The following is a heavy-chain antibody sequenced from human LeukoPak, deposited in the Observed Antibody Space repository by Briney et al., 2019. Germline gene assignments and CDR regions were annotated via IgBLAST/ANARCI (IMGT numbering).Heavy chain of an antibody. CDR2: ISSGGSAI. Sequence: PGGSLRLSRAASGFSFSRYGMNCVPHAPRRGLGSVSYISSGGSAIYYTDPVKGRFTISKDNAKNSLYLQMNSLGAEDTAVYYCARDWGGYSYGYYFDCWGQGTLVTVSS. V-gene: IGHV3-48*03. CDR1: GFSFSRYG. D-gene: IGHD5-18*01. J-gene: IGHJ4*02. CDR3: ARDWGGYSYGYYFDC.